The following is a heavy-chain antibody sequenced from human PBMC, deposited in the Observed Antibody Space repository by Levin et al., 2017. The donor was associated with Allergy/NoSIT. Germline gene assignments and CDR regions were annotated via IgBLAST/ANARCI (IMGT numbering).Heavy chain of an antibody. Sequence: SCAASGFTSSSYWMHWVRQAPGKGLVWVSRINSDGSNKNYADSVKGRFTISRDNAKNTLYLQMNSLRAEDTAVYYCARALIVGATSGGDYWGQGILVTVSS. D-gene: IGHD1-26*01. CDR2: INSDGSNK. V-gene: IGHV3-74*01. CDR1: GFTSSSYW. J-gene: IGHJ4*02. CDR3: ARALIVGATSGGDY.